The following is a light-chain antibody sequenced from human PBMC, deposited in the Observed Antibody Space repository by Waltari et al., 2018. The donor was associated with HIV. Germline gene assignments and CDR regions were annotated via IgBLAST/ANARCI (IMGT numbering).Light chain of an antibody. CDR3: QQSSSTPLT. V-gene: IGKV1-39*01. CDR2: GAS. Sequence: DIQMPQSPSSLSASVGDRVTILCRASKSISTYLNWYQHKPGKVPRLLISGASTLETGVPARFSGSGSGTEFTLTLSSLQPEDFATYYCQQSSSTPLTFGPGT. CDR1: KSISTY. J-gene: IGKJ3*01.